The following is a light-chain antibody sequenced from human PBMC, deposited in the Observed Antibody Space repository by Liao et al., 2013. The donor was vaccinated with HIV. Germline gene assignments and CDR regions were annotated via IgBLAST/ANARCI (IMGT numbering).Light chain of an antibody. Sequence: SFVLTQPPSVSVAPGQTATITCGGDSIGSDTVHWYRQKPGQAPVMVIFFDSDRPSGIPERFSGSNSGNTATLTISRVEAGDEADYYCQVWDSSSDHPVFGGGTKLTVL. V-gene: IGLV3-21*04. CDR2: FDS. CDR1: SIGSDT. J-gene: IGLJ2*01. CDR3: QVWDSSSDHPV.